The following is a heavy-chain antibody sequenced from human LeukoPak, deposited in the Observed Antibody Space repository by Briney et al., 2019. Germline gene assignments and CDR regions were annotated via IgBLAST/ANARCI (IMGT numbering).Heavy chain of an antibody. Sequence: GGSLRLSCVVSGISLSNYAMTWVRQAPGKRLEWVSYISSSGSSIYYADFVKGRFTIFRDNAKKSLYLQMKSLRAEDTAVYYCARDEDMVATIPSFFDYWGQGTLVTVSS. J-gene: IGHJ4*02. CDR1: GISLSNYA. V-gene: IGHV3-48*03. D-gene: IGHD5-12*01. CDR2: ISSSGSSI. CDR3: ARDEDMVATIPSFFDY.